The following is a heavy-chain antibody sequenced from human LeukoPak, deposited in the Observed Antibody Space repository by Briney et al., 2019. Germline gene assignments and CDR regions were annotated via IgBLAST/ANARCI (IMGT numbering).Heavy chain of an antibody. V-gene: IGHV1-2*02. CDR1: GYTFTDYY. Sequence: ASVNVSCKASGYTFTDYYTHWVRQAPGQGPEWMGWINPNTGGTNYAQKFQGRVTMTRDTSISTAYMELSSLRSDDTALYYCARGREVAGTVSYWGQGTLVTVSS. CDR3: ARGREVAGTVSY. CDR2: INPNTGGT. J-gene: IGHJ4*02. D-gene: IGHD6-19*01.